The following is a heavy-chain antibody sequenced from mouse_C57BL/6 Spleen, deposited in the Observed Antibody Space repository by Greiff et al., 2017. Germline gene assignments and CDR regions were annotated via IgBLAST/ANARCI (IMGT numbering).Heavy chain of an antibody. V-gene: IGHV1-39*01. CDR2: INPNYGTT. J-gene: IGHJ2*01. CDR3: ARNYGSSYEGYFDY. D-gene: IGHD1-1*01. Sequence: EVKLVESGPELVKPGASVKISCKASGYSFTDYNMNWVKQSTGKSLEWIGVINPNYGTTSYNQKFKGKATWTVDQSSSTAYMQLNSLTSEDSAVYDCARNYGSSYEGYFDYWGQGTTLTVSS. CDR1: GYSFTDYN.